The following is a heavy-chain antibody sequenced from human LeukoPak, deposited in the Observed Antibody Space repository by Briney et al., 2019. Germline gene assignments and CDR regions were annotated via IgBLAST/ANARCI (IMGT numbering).Heavy chain of an antibody. CDR1: GFTFSSYA. CDR2: ISGSGGST. V-gene: IGHV3-23*01. J-gene: IGHJ4*02. Sequence: PGGSLRLSCAASGFTFSSYAMSWVRQAPGKGLEWVSAISGSGGSTYYADSVKGRFTISRDNSKNTLYLQMNSLRAEDTAVYYCAKAHPSSKWLVLNGYFDYWGQGTLVTVSS. D-gene: IGHD6-19*01. CDR3: AKAHPSSKWLVLNGYFDY.